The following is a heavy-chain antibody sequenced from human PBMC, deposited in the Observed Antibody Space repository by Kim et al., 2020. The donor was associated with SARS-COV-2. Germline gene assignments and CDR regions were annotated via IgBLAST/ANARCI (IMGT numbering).Heavy chain of an antibody. J-gene: IGHJ6*02. CDR1: GGSISSYY. V-gene: IGHV4-59*08. CDR3: ARHWGAAADVYYYYGMDV. D-gene: IGHD6-13*01. Sequence: SETLSLTCTVSGGSISSYYWSWIRQPPGKGLEWIGYIYYSGSTKYNPSLTSRVTISGDTSKNQFSLKLSSVTASDTAVYSCARHWGAAADVYYYYGMDVWGQGTTVTVSS. CDR2: IYYSGST.